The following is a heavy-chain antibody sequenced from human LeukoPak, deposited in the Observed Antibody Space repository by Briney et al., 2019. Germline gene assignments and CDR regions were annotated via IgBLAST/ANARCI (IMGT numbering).Heavy chain of an antibody. J-gene: IGHJ4*02. V-gene: IGHV3-48*04. Sequence: RPGGSLRLSCAASGFAFSSYSMNWVRQAPGKGLEWVSFISSSSSTLYYADSVKGRFAISRDDAKNTLYLQMNSLRAEDTAVYYCARRFGYSIDYWGQGTLVTASS. CDR2: ISSSSSTL. CDR3: ARRFGYSIDY. D-gene: IGHD5-12*01. CDR1: GFAFSSYS.